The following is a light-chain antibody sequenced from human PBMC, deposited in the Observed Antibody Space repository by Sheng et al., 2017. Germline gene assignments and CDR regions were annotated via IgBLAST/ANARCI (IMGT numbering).Light chain of an antibody. Sequence: QSALTQPASVSGSPGQSITISCTGTSSDVGVYNYVSWYQHHPGKAPKPMIYDVSNRPSGVSNRFSGSKSGNTASLTISGLRAEDEADYYCSSYTSSHTLVFGGGTKLTVL. CDR2: DVS. CDR3: SSYTSSHTLV. J-gene: IGLJ2*01. CDR1: SSDVGVYNY. V-gene: IGLV2-14*03.